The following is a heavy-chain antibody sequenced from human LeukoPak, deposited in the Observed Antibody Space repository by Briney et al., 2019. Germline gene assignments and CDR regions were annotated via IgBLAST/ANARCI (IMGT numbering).Heavy chain of an antibody. J-gene: IGHJ4*02. D-gene: IGHD2-15*01. CDR1: GFTFSDYY. Sequence: GGSLRLSCAASGFTFSDYYMSWIRQAPGKGLEWVSYISSSGSTIYYADSVKGRFTISRDNAKNSLYLQMNSLRAEDTAVYYCARDWWSPIPREYYSDYWGQGTLVTVSS. CDR2: ISSSGSTI. CDR3: ARDWWSPIPREYYSDY. V-gene: IGHV3-11*01.